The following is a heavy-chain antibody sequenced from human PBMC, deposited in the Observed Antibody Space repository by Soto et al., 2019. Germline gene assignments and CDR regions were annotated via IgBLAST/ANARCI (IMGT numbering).Heavy chain of an antibody. CDR2: IYPGDSDT. J-gene: IGHJ3*02. D-gene: IGHD3-22*01. Sequence: PGESLKISWKGSGDSFTSYWIGWVRQMPGKGLEWMGIIYPGDSDTRHSPSFQGQVTISADKSISTAYLQWSSLKASDTAMYYCARPGLYDSSGYYYWSAFDIWGQGTMVTVSS. V-gene: IGHV5-51*01. CDR1: GDSFTSYW. CDR3: ARPGLYDSSGYYYWSAFDI.